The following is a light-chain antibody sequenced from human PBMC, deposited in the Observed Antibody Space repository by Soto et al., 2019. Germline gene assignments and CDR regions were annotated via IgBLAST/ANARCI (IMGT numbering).Light chain of an antibody. CDR2: GNS. CDR1: SSNIGAGYD. J-gene: IGLJ2*01. Sequence: QSVLTQPPSVSGAPGQWVTISCTGGSSNIGAGYDVHWYQQLPGTAPKLLIYGNSNRPSGVPYRFSASKSGTTASLPITGLQAEDEAGYYCQSYDNSRGGYVLFGGGTKLTVL. CDR3: QSYDNSRGGYVL. V-gene: IGLV1-40*01.